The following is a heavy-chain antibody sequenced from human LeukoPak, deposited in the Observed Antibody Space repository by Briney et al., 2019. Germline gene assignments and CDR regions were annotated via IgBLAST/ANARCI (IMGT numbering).Heavy chain of an antibody. D-gene: IGHD4/OR15-4a*01. CDR2: ISSSSSYI. CDR3: ARSRGAYYYGMDV. V-gene: IGHV3-21*01. CDR1: GFTFSSYP. Sequence: GGSLRLSCAASGFTFSSYPIHWVRQAPGKGLEWVSSISSSSSYIYYADSVKGRFTISRDNAKNSLYLQMNSLRAEDTAVYYCARSRGAYYYGMDVWGQGTTVTVSS. J-gene: IGHJ6*02.